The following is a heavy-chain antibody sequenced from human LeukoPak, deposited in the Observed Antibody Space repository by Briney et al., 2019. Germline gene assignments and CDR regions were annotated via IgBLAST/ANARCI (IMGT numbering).Heavy chain of an antibody. Sequence: SETLSLTCTVSGGSMSSGSYSWSWIRQPPGKGLEWIGYIYYSGSTYYNPSLKSRVTISVDTSKNQFSLKLSSVTAADTAVYYCARSIAAAGTLYAFDIWGQGTMVTVSS. CDR2: IYYSGST. D-gene: IGHD6-13*01. J-gene: IGHJ3*02. CDR1: GGSMSSGSYS. CDR3: ARSIAAAGTLYAFDI. V-gene: IGHV4-31*03.